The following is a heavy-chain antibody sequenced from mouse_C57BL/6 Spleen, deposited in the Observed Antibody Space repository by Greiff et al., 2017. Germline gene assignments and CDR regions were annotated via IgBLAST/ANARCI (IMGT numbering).Heavy chain of an antibody. CDR1: GYTFTSYW. D-gene: IGHD2-2*01. J-gene: IGHJ4*01. V-gene: IGHV1-64*01. CDR3: ARPPMVTTGYYYAMDY. CDR2: IHPNSGST. Sequence: VQLQQPGAELVKPGASVKLSCKASGYTFTSYWMHWVKQRPGQGLEWIGMIHPNSGSTNYNEKFKSKATLTVDKSSITAYMQLSSLTSEDSAVYYCARPPMVTTGYYYAMDYWGQGTSVTVSS.